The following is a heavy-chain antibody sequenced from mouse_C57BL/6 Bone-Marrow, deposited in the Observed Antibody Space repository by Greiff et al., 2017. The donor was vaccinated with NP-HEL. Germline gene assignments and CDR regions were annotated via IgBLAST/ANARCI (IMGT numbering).Heavy chain of an antibody. J-gene: IGHJ1*03. CDR3: ARENYSNSWYCDV. CDR2: IDPSDSYT. D-gene: IGHD2-5*01. Sequence: QVQLQQPGAELVRPGTSVKLSCKASGYTFTSYWMHWVKQRPGQGLEWIGVIDPSDSYTNYNQKFKGKATLTVDTSSSTAYMQLSSLTSEDSAVYYCARENYSNSWYCDVWGTGTTVTVSS. CDR1: GYTFTSYW. V-gene: IGHV1-59*01.